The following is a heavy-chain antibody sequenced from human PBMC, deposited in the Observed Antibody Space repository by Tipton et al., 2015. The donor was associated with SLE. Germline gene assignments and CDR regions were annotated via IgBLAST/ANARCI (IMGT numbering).Heavy chain of an antibody. CDR3: ARDLGNSGDYYFDF. D-gene: IGHD4-17*01. J-gene: IGHJ4*02. V-gene: IGHV3-74*03. CDR1: GFTFNTHG. Sequence: SLRLSCAASGFTFNTHGMSWVRQAPGKGLEWVSNIGSDGTDTKYVDSVKGRFTISRDNAKNTLYLQMNSLRAEDTAVYYCARDLGNSGDYYFDFWGQGTLVTVSS. CDR2: IGSDGTDT.